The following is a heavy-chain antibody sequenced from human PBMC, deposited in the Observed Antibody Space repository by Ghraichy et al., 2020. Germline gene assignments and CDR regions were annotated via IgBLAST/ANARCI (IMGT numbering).Heavy chain of an antibody. Sequence: ASVKVSCKASGYNFIIYYIHWVRQAPGQGLEWVGLINPNGGTTIYAQKFQGSVTMTRDTSTSTVYLELSNLGSNDTAVYYCARGDGGSPDYWGQGTLVTASS. CDR2: INPNGGTT. J-gene: IGHJ4*02. D-gene: IGHD1-26*01. CDR3: ARGDGGSPDY. V-gene: IGHV1-46*03. CDR1: GYNFIIYY.